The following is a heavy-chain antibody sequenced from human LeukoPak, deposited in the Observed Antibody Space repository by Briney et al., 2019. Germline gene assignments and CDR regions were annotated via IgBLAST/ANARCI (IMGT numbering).Heavy chain of an antibody. J-gene: IGHJ4*02. CDR3: ASSAVAGRRGTYYFDY. CDR1: GGSFSGYY. V-gene: IGHV4-34*01. D-gene: IGHD6-19*01. CDR2: INHSGST. Sequence: SSETLSLTCAVYGGSFSGYYWSWIRQPPGKGLEWIGEINHSGSTNYNPSLKSRVTISVDTSKNQFSLKLSSVTAADTAVYYCASSAVAGRRGTYYFDYWGQGTLVTVSS.